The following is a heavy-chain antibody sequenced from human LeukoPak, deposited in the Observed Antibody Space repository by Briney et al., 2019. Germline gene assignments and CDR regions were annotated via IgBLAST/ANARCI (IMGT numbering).Heavy chain of an antibody. CDR3: ARGTGSWLRLTRWFDP. CDR2: MNPNSGNT. J-gene: IGHJ5*02. Sequence: GASVKVSCKASGYTFTGYYMHWVRQAPGQGLEWMGWMNPNSGNTDYAQKFQDRVTMTRNTSISTAYMELSSLVSEDTAVYYCARGTGSWLRLTRWFDPWGQGTLVTVSS. CDR1: GYTFTGYY. V-gene: IGHV1-8*02. D-gene: IGHD5-12*01.